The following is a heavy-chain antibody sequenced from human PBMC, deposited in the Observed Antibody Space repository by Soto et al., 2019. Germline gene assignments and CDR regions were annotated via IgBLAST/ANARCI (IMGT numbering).Heavy chain of an antibody. J-gene: IGHJ4*02. CDR2: ISGSGGST. CDR3: AKDPAGWLQSIYFDY. D-gene: IGHD5-12*01. CDR1: GFTFSSYA. V-gene: IGHV3-23*01. Sequence: EVQLLESGGGLVQPGGSLRLSCAASGFTFSSYAMSWVRQAPGKGLEWVSAISGSGGSTYYADSVKGRFTISRDNSKNTLYLQMNRLRAEDTAVYYCAKDPAGWLQSIYFDYWGQGTLVTVSS.